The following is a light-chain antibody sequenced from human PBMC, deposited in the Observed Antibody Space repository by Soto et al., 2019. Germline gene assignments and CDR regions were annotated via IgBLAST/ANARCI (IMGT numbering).Light chain of an antibody. J-gene: IGKJ1*01. CDR3: QHYKMYSPWT. CDR2: DVP. Sequence: DIQMTQSPSTLSASVGDRFTITFRASQSITTWLAWYQQRPGKAPKLLIYDVPSLQSGVPSRFSGSGSGTEFTLTISSLQPDDFATYYCQHYKMYSPWTFGQGTKVDI. V-gene: IGKV1-5*01. CDR1: QSITTW.